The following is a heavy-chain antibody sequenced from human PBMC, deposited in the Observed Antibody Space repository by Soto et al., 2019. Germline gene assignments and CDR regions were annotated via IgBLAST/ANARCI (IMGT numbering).Heavy chain of an antibody. Sequence: GGSLRLSCAASGFTFSSYSMSWVRQAPGKGLEWVSGFRSSGDDGTTYYADSVKGRFTISRDNSKNTLFLQMDNLRAEDTAIYYCAKKVNSGPGSQYFDYWGEGTLVTVSS. J-gene: IGHJ4*02. D-gene: IGHD3-10*01. CDR1: GFTFSSYS. V-gene: IGHV3-23*01. CDR2: FRSSGDDGTT. CDR3: AKKVNSGPGSQYFDY.